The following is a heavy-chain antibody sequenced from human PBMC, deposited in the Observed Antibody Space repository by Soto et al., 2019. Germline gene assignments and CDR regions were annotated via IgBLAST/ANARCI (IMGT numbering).Heavy chain of an antibody. CDR2: ISSRSDRT. CDR3: AKAQDYYGIDF. V-gene: IGHV3-23*01. CDR1: GFTFNSYH. Sequence: GGSLRLSCATSGFTFNSYHMNGLRQDPAGGRSWFSAISSRSDRTYYAESVKGRFTISRDKWRNTLYLHMNSLRAADTAVYYCAKAQDYYGIDFWGQGTLVTVSS. J-gene: IGHJ6*02.